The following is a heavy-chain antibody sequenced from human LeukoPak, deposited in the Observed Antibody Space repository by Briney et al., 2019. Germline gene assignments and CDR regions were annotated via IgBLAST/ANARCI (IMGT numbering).Heavy chain of an antibody. D-gene: IGHD2-2*01. CDR2: INPNSGGT. CDR1: GYTFTGYY. CDR3: ARGGLGTSFYYYYYYMDV. Sequence: GASVKVSCKASGYTFTGYYIHWVRQAPGQGLEWMGWINPNSGGTNYAQKFQGRVTMTRDTSISTAYMELSRLRSDDTAVYYCARGGLGTSFYYYYYYMDVWGKGTTVTVSS. J-gene: IGHJ6*03. V-gene: IGHV1-2*02.